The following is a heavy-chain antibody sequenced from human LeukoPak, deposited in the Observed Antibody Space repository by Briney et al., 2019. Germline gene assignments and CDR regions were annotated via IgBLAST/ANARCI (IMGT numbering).Heavy chain of an antibody. V-gene: IGHV4-59*08. Sequence: SETLSLTCTVSGGSISSYYWSWIRQPPGKGLEWIGYIYYSGSTNYNPSLKSRVTISVDTSKNQFSLKLSSVTAADTAVYYCARHLFYSSSWYNWFDPWGQGTLVTVSS. CDR1: GGSISSYY. CDR3: ARHLFYSSSWYNWFDP. D-gene: IGHD6-13*01. CDR2: IYYSGST. J-gene: IGHJ5*02.